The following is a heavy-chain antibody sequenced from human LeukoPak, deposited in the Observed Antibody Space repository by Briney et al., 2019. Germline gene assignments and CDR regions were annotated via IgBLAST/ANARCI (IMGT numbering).Heavy chain of an antibody. J-gene: IGHJ5*02. CDR1: GGSISSYY. V-gene: IGHV4-59*01. CDR2: IYYSGST. CDR3: ARDRWIAAAGPSNWFDP. D-gene: IGHD6-13*01. Sequence: SETLSLTCTVSGGSISSYYWSWIRPPPGKGLEWIGYIYYSGSTNYNPSLKSRVTISVDTSKNQFSLKLSSVTAADTAVYYCARDRWIAAAGPSNWFDPWGQGTLVTVSS.